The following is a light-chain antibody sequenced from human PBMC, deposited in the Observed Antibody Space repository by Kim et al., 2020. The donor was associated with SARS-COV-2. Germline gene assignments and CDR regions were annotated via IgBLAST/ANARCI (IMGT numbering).Light chain of an antibody. V-gene: IGKV1-5*01. J-gene: IGKJ2*01. Sequence: DIQMTQSPSTLSASVGDTVTITCRASQSISRWLVWYQQKLGKAPKLLIYDASTLESGVTSRFSGSGSGTEFTLTITSLQPDDFATYYCQQYNSYSPYTFGQGTKLEI. CDR1: QSISRW. CDR2: DAS. CDR3: QQYNSYSPYT.